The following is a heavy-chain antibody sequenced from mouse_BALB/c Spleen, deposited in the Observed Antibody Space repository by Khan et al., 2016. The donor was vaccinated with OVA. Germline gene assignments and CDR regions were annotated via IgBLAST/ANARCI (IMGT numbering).Heavy chain of an antibody. CDR2: ITPNNGGT. V-gene: IGHV1-18*01. J-gene: IGHJ3*01. D-gene: IGHD1-1*01. CDR3: ARGGFSSPFAY. CDR1: GYAFSDYN. Sequence: VQLQQSGPELVKPGASVKIPCKASGYAFSDYNMDWVKQSHGKSLEWIGDITPNNGGTIYNQKFKDKATLTVDKSSNTAYMELRSLTSEDTAVYYCARGGFSSPFAYWGQGTLVTVSA.